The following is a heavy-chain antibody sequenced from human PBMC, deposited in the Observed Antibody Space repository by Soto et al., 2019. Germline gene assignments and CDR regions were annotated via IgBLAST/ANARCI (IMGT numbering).Heavy chain of an antibody. J-gene: IGHJ4*02. CDR1: GFTFSSYA. CDR2: ISYDGSNK. V-gene: IGHV3-30-3*01. CDR3: ARDRGGNSDY. D-gene: IGHD2-21*02. Sequence: QVQLVESGGGVVQPGRSLSLSCAASGFTFSSYAMHWVRQAPGKGLEWVAVISYDGSNKYYADSVKGRFTISRDNFKNTLYLQMNSLRAEDTAVYYCARDRGGNSDYWGQGTLVTVSS.